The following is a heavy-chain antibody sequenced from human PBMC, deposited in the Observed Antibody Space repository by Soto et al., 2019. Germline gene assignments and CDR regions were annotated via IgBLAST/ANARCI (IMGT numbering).Heavy chain of an antibody. CDR2: IYYSGST. Sequence: PSETLSLTCTVSGGSISSYYWTWIRQPPGKGLEWIGYIYYSGSTNYNPSLKSRVTISVDTSKNQFSLKLSSVTAADTAVYYCARGHYYDSSGYPESFDYWGQGTLVTVSS. V-gene: IGHV4-59*01. J-gene: IGHJ4*02. D-gene: IGHD3-22*01. CDR1: GGSISSYY. CDR3: ARGHYYDSSGYPESFDY.